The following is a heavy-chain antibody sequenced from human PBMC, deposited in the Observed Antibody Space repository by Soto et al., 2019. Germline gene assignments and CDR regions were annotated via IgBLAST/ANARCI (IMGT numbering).Heavy chain of an antibody. Sequence: SETLSLTCTVSGGSISSSSYYWGWIRQPPGKGLEWIGSIYYSGSTYYNPSLKSRVTISVDTSKNQFSLKLSSVTAADTAVYYCARRLWFGEYDFDYWGQGTLVTVS. CDR1: GGSISSSSYY. V-gene: IGHV4-39*01. D-gene: IGHD3-10*01. CDR2: IYYSGST. CDR3: ARRLWFGEYDFDY. J-gene: IGHJ4*02.